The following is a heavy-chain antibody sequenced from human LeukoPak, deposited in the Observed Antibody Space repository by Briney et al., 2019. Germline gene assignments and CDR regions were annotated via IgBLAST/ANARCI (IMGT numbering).Heavy chain of an antibody. V-gene: IGHV3-30*18. CDR1: GFTFSCYG. J-gene: IGHJ4*02. Sequence: GGSLRLSCAASGFTFSCYGMHWVRQTPGKGLEWVAVISYDASNKYYADPVKGRFTISRDKSKNTLYLQMNGLRAEDTAVYYCAKSHGYSYGFDYWGQGTLVTVSS. CDR3: AKSHGYSYGFDY. D-gene: IGHD5-18*01. CDR2: ISYDASNK.